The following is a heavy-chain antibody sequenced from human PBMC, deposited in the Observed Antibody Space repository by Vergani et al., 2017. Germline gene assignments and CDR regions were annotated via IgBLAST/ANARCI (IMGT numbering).Heavy chain of an antibody. CDR3: TTGFPGSSWSTY. CDR2: VRNKEDGGTQ. V-gene: IGHV3-71*04. D-gene: IGHD6-13*01. J-gene: IGHJ4*01. CDR1: GFTFSDYY. Sequence: VQLVESGGGLVKPGGSLRLSCAASGFTFSDYYMSWIRQAPGKGLEWVGFVRNKEDGGTQEHAASVKCRFTISRDDSKAIAYLQMNSLKTEDTAVYYCTTGFPGSSWSTYWGQGTLVTVSS.